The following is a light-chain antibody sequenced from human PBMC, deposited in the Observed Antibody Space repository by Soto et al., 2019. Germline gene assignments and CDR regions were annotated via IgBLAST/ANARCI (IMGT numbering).Light chain of an antibody. Sequence: QSVLTQPASVSGSPGQSITISCTGTSSDIGGYNYVSWYQQHPGKAPKLMIYDVTYRPSGVSNRFSGSKSGNTASLTISGLQAEDEADYYCSSYTSSSTPGVFGGGTKLTVL. CDR2: DVT. J-gene: IGLJ2*01. CDR3: SSYTSSSTPGV. V-gene: IGLV2-14*01. CDR1: SSDIGGYNY.